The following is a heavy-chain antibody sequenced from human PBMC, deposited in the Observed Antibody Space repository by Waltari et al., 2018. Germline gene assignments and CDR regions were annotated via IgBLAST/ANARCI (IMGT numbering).Heavy chain of an antibody. Sequence: QVQLVESGGGLVKPGGSLRLSCAASGFTFSDYYMSWICQAPGKGLEWVSHISSDSSYTNYADSVKGRFAISRDNAKNSLYLQMNSLRAEDTAVYYCARPSNTAMVTSYWYMDVWGKGTTVTVSS. CDR3: ARPSNTAMVTSYWYMDV. CDR2: ISSDSSYT. CDR1: GFTFSDYY. J-gene: IGHJ6*03. D-gene: IGHD5-18*01. V-gene: IGHV3-11*06.